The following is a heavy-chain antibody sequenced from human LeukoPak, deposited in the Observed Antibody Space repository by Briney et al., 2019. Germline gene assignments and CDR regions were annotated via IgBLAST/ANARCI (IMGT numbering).Heavy chain of an antibody. CDR1: GFTFGSYI. CDR3: ARAISGGYADY. CDR2: ISSSGSTI. J-gene: IGHJ4*02. Sequence: GGSLRLSCAASGFTFGSYIMNWVRQAPGKGLEWVSYISSSGSTIYYSDSVKGRFTISRDNAKNSLCLQMNSLRDEDTAVYYCARAISGGYADYWGQGILVTVSS. D-gene: IGHD1-26*01. V-gene: IGHV3-48*02.